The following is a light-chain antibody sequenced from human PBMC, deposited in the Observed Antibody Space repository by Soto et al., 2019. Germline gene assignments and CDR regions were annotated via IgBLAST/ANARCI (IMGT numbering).Light chain of an antibody. V-gene: IGKV1-5*03. J-gene: IGKJ1*01. CDR3: QHFNSYSGV. CDR1: QTISSW. Sequence: DIQMTQSPSTLSGSVGDRVTITCRASQTISSWLAWYQQKPGKAPKLLIYKASTLKSGVPSRFSGSGSGTEFTLTFSSLQPDDFATYFCQHFNSYSGVFGQGTKVELK. CDR2: KAS.